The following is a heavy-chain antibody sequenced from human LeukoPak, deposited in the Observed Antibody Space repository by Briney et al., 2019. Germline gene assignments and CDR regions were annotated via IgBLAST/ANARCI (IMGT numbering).Heavy chain of an antibody. D-gene: IGHD3-22*01. CDR3: ARAQVYYDSSGYYYVY. Sequence: GGSLRLSXAASGFTFSSYWMHWVRQAPGKGLVWVSRINSDGSSTSYADSVNGRFTISRDNAKNTLYLQMNSLRAEDTAVYYCARAQVYYDSSGYYYVYWGQGTLVTVSS. J-gene: IGHJ4*02. CDR1: GFTFSSYW. V-gene: IGHV3-74*01. CDR2: INSDGSST.